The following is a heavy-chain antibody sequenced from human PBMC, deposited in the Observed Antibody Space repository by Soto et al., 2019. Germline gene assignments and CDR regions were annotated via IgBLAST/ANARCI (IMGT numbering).Heavy chain of an antibody. V-gene: IGHV4-59*08. CDR1: GGSISSYY. CDR2: IYYSGST. J-gene: IGHJ4*02. D-gene: IGHD6-19*01. CDR3: ARLSEWLAFDY. Sequence: QVQLQESGPGLVKPSETLSLTCTVSGGSISSYYWSWIRQPPGKGLEWIGYIYYSGSTNYNPSLKSRVTISVDTSKNQFSLKLSSVTAADTAVYYCARLSEWLAFDYWGQGTLVTVSS.